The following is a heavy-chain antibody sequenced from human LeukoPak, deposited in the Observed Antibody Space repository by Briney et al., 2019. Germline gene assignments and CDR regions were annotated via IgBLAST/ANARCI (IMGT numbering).Heavy chain of an antibody. Sequence: PGGSLRLSCAASGFTFSSYSMNWVRQAPGKGLEWVSSITSSSSYIYYADSVKGRFTISRDNAKNSLYLQMNSLRAEDTAVYYCARRYCSSTNCYAFEDWGQGTLVTVSS. CDR1: GFTFSSYS. V-gene: IGHV3-21*06. D-gene: IGHD2-2*01. CDR3: ARRYCSSTNCYAFED. J-gene: IGHJ4*02. CDR2: ITSSSSYI.